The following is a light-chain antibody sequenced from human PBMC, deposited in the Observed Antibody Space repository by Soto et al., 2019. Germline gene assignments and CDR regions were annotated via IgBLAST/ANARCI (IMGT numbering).Light chain of an antibody. Sequence: EIVLTQSPGTLSLSPGERATLSCRASQSVSSSYVAWYQHKPGQAPRLLIYGASTRATGIPDRFSGSGSGTDFTLTISRLEPEDFAVYYCQQYGSSPETFGQGTKVDIK. J-gene: IGKJ1*01. CDR2: GAS. V-gene: IGKV3-20*01. CDR3: QQYGSSPET. CDR1: QSVSSSY.